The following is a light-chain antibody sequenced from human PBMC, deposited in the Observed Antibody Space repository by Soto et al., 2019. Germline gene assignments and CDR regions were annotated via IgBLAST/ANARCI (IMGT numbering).Light chain of an antibody. CDR3: QHSNHLPL. CDR2: DPT. CDR1: QDIGTY. Sequence: DIQMTQSPPSLSASVGDRVTITCQASQDIGTYLNCNKQKPGKPPNLVIYDPTNLETGVPSRFSGGGSGTDFIFTISSLRPEDIATYYCQHSNHLPLFGPGTKVDF. J-gene: IGKJ3*01. V-gene: IGKV1-33*01.